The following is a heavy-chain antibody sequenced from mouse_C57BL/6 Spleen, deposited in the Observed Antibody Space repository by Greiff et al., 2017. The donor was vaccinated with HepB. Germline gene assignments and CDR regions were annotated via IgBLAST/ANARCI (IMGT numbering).Heavy chain of an antibody. CDR3: ARQGDYDEGGYYAMDY. J-gene: IGHJ4*01. CDR2: IWSDGST. D-gene: IGHD2-4*01. Sequence: VKLVESGPGLVAPSQSLSITCTVSGFSLTSYGVHWVRQPPGKGLEWLVVIWSDGSTTYNSALKSRLSISKDNSKSQVFLKMNSLQTDDTAMYYCARQGDYDEGGYYAMDYWGQGTSVTVSS. V-gene: IGHV2-6-1*01. CDR1: GFSLTSYG.